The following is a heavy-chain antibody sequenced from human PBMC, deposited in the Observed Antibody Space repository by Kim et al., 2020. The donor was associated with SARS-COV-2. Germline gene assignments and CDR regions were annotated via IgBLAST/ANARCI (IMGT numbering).Heavy chain of an antibody. CDR3: ARDLLHIGYDY. CDR2: INAGNANI. D-gene: IGHD5-12*01. J-gene: IGHJ4*02. V-gene: IGHV1-3*01. Sequence: ASVKVSCKASGYTFTNYAIQWVRHAPGQGLEWMGWINAGNANIKYSQKFRGRATLTWDTSASTAYMELSALTSEDTAVYYCARDLLHIGYDYWGQGTLVT. CDR1: GYTFTNYA.